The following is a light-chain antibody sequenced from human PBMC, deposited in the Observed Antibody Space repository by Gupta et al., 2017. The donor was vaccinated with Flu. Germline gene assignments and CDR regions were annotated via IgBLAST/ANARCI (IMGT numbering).Light chain of an antibody. J-gene: IGLJ3*02. CDR1: SNDVGNYNL. Sequence: QSVLIQPDSVSGSPGQSITIFCSGTSNDVGNYNLVSWFQQSPGEAPRLIIYESTERPSGISSRFSGSKSGNIASLTISGAQADDESDYYCWLYKGSGIWVFGGGTKLTVL. V-gene: IGLV2-23*01. CDR3: WLYKGSGIWV. CDR2: EST.